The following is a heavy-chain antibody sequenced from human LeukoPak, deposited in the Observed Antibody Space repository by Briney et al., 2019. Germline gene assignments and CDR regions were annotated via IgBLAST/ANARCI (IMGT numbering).Heavy chain of an antibody. D-gene: IGHD6-19*01. CDR2: ISYDGNNK. V-gene: IGHV3-30-3*01. CDR1: GFTFTAYA. J-gene: IGHJ4*02. CDR3: ALSYSSGWCFDY. Sequence: PGRSLRLSCAASGFTFTAYAMHWVRQAPGKGLAWVAFISYDGNNKNYADSVKGRFTVSRDNSKNTLYLQMNSLSAEDTAVYYCALSYSSGWCFDYWGQGTLVTVSS.